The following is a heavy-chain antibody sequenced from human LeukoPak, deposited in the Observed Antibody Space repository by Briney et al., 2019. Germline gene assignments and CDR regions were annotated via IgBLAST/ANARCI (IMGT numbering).Heavy chain of an antibody. Sequence: PSETLSLTCAVYGGSFSGYYWSWLRQPPGKGLEWIGEINHSGSTNSNSSLKSRVTMSVDTSKSQFSLKLEYVTAADTAVYYCAATYYYGSGSYFNPWGQGTLVTVSS. D-gene: IGHD3-10*01. CDR3: AATYYYGSGSYFNP. CDR2: INHSGST. J-gene: IGHJ5*02. V-gene: IGHV4-34*01. CDR1: GGSFSGYY.